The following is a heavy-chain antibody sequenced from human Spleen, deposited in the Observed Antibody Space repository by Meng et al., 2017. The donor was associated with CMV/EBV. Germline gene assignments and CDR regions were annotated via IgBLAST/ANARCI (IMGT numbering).Heavy chain of an antibody. CDR3: ARDGQQTPFYYCYGMDV. V-gene: IGHV1-18*01. CDR1: GYGFGGYD. J-gene: IGHJ6*02. D-gene: IGHD6-13*01. Sequence: ASVKVSCKASGYGFGGYDITWVRQAPGQGLEWMGWISAYNGNTNYAQKLQGRVTMTSDTSTSTAYVELRSLRSDDTAVYYCARDGQQTPFYYCYGMDVWGQGTAVTVSS. CDR2: ISAYNGNT.